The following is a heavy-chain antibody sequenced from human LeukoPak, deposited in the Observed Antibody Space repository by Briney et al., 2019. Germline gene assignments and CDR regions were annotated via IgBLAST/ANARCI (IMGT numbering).Heavy chain of an antibody. CDR3: ARGAIAAAGNYYYGMDV. CDR2: INPNSGGT. Sequence: ASVKVSCKASGYTFTGYYMHWVRQAPGQGLEWMGWINPNSGGTNYAQKFQGRVTMTRDTSISTAYMELSSLRSEDTAVYYCARGAIAAAGNYYYGMDVWGQGTTVTVSS. CDR1: GYTFTGYY. D-gene: IGHD6-13*01. J-gene: IGHJ6*02. V-gene: IGHV1-2*02.